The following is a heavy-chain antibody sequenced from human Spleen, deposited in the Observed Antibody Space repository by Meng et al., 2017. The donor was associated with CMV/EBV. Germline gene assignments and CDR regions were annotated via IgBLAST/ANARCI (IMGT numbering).Heavy chain of an antibody. Sequence: SVKVSCKASEGTFSNYGISWVRQAPGQGLEWMGGINPRLGIGNYAQKFQGRVTMTRDTSISTAYMELSRLRSDDTGVYYWASGGVLLWFGELLRGSYYYYGMDVWGQGTTVTVSS. D-gene: IGHD3-10*01. CDR1: EGTFSNYG. J-gene: IGHJ6*02. CDR2: INPRLGIG. V-gene: IGHV1-69*10. CDR3: ASGGVLLWFGELLRGSYYYYGMDV.